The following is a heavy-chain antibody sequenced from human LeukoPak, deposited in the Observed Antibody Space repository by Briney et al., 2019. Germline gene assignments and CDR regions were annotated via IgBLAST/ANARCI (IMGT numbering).Heavy chain of an antibody. Sequence: SETLSLTCTVSGGSLSSYYWSWIRQPPGKGLEWIGYIYTSGSTNYNPSLKSRVTISVDTSKNQFSLKLSSVTAADTAVYYCARTNEYYYYMDVWGKGTTVTVSS. J-gene: IGHJ6*03. D-gene: IGHD1-1*01. V-gene: IGHV4-4*09. CDR2: IYTSGST. CDR1: GGSLSSYY. CDR3: ARTNEYYYYMDV.